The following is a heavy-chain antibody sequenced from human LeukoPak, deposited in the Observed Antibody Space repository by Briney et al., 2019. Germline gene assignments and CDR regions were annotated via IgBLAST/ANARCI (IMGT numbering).Heavy chain of an antibody. CDR3: ARPPSFSDYHDAFDI. J-gene: IGHJ3*02. Sequence: GGSLRLSCAASGFTVSSNYMSWVRQAPGKGLEWVSVIYSGGSTYYADSVKGRFTISRDNSKNTLYLQMNSLRAEDTAVYYRARPPSFSDYHDAFDIWGQGTMVTVSS. CDR1: GFTVSSNY. CDR2: IYSGGST. V-gene: IGHV3-66*02. D-gene: IGHD6-25*01.